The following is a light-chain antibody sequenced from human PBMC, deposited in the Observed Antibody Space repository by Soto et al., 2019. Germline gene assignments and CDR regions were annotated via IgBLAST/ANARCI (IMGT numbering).Light chain of an antibody. Sequence: EIVLTQSPATLSLSPGERATLSCRASQSVSSYLAWYQQKPGQAPRLLIYDVSNRATGIPARLSGSGSGTDFTHTISRLETEEFAVYDCQQYGSSPWTFGQGTKVDIK. J-gene: IGKJ1*01. CDR3: QQYGSSPWT. CDR1: QSVSSY. V-gene: IGKV3-11*01. CDR2: DVS.